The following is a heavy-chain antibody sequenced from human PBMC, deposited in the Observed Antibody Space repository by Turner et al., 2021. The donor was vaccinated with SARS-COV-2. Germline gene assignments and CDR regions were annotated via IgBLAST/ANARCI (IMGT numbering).Heavy chain of an antibody. D-gene: IGHD3-10*01. CDR2: IYSGGST. Sequence: EVQLVESGGGLIQPGGSLRLPCAASGFTVSSNYMSWVRQAPGEGVGWVSVIYSGGSTYYADSVKGRFTISRDNSKNTLYLQMNSLRAEDTAVYYCARDRRVWFGELLYGLDVWGQGTTVTVSS. CDR3: ARDRRVWFGELLYGLDV. J-gene: IGHJ6*02. V-gene: IGHV3-53*01. CDR1: GFTVSSNY.